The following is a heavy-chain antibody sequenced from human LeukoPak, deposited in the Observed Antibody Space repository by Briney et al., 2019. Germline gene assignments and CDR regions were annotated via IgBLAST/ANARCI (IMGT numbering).Heavy chain of an antibody. CDR1: GFTFSSYG. Sequence: GSLRLSCAASGFTFSSYGIHWVRQPPGKGLEWIGEINHSGSTNYNPSLKSRVTISVDTSKNQFSLKLSSVTAADTAVYYCARGRRWIAVVTKNAFDIWGQGTMVTVSS. J-gene: IGHJ3*02. D-gene: IGHD3-22*01. V-gene: IGHV4-34*01. CDR2: INHSGST. CDR3: ARGRRWIAVVTKNAFDI.